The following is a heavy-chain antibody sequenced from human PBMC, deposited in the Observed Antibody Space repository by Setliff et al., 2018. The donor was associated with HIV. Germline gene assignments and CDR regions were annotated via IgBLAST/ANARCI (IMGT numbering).Heavy chain of an antibody. V-gene: IGHV3-48*01. D-gene: IGHD2-8*01. Sequence: QAGGSLRLSCVASGFTFSSYTMNWVRQAPGKGLEWVAYISSSSSSIYYADSVKGRFTISRDNAMNSLYLQMNSLRAEDTAVYFCARGLERTNALFGVLSIWLGPWGQGTLVTVSS. CDR2: ISSSSSSI. CDR3: ARGLERTNALFGVLSIWLGP. CDR1: GFTFSSYT. J-gene: IGHJ5*02.